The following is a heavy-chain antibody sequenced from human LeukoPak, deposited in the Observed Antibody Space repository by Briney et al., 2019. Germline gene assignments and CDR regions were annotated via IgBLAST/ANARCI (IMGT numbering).Heavy chain of an antibody. V-gene: IGHV1-69*13. CDR1: GGTFSSYA. Sequence: GASVKVSCKASGGTFSSYAISWVRQAPGQGLEWMGGIIPIFGTANYAQKFQGRVTITADESTSTAYMELSSLRSEDTAVYYCARAWRYCSSTSCYTLDYYYYMDVWGKGTTVTVSS. CDR2: IIPIFGTA. J-gene: IGHJ6*03. CDR3: ARAWRYCSSTSCYTLDYYYYMDV. D-gene: IGHD2-2*02.